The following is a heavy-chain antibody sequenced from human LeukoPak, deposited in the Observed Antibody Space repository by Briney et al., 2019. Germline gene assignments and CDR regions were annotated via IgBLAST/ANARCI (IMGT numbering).Heavy chain of an antibody. D-gene: IGHD3-10*01. Sequence: APAKVSCTASGYTFTSYYMHGVPESPGQGLERMGIINPSVGSTSYAQKFQGRVTMTSDTSNTKVYMELSSLRSEDTDVYNCARPGRVKAFDLWGQGTMVTVSS. CDR3: ARPGRVKAFDL. CDR2: INPSVGST. J-gene: IGHJ3*01. V-gene: IGHV1-46*01. CDR1: GYTFTSYY.